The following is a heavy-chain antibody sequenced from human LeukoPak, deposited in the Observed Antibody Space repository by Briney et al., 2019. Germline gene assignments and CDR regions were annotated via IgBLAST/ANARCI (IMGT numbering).Heavy chain of an antibody. D-gene: IGHD3-22*01. CDR3: ARQYYYDSSGYFDY. Sequence: ASVKVSCKASGYTFTSYGISWVRQAPGQGLEWMGWISAYNGNTSYAQKFQGRVTMTRDMSTSTVYMELSSLRSEDTAVYYCARQYYYDSSGYFDYWGQGTLVTVSS. V-gene: IGHV1-18*01. J-gene: IGHJ4*02. CDR1: GYTFTSYG. CDR2: ISAYNGNT.